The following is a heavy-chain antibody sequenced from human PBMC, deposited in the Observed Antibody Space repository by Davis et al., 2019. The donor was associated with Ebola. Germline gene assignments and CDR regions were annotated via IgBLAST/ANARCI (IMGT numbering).Heavy chain of an antibody. CDR3: VRDRPTRY. Sequence: PSETLSLTCTVSGGSINSNSHYWGWIRQAPGKGLEWIGSIYYSGSTYYNPSLKSRVTISVDTSKNQFSLKLSSVTATDTAVYYCVRDRPTRYWGQGTLVTVSS. V-gene: IGHV4-39*07. CDR1: GGSINSNSHY. D-gene: IGHD2-15*01. CDR2: IYYSGST. J-gene: IGHJ4*02.